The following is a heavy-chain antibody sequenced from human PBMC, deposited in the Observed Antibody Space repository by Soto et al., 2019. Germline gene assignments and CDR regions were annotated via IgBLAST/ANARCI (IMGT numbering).Heavy chain of an antibody. CDR2: ISYYGNTK. CDR1: GFIFSGYA. J-gene: IGHJ4*02. D-gene: IGHD5-12*01. V-gene: IGHV3-30-3*01. CDR3: AKETSAYEIDY. Sequence: QVQLVESGGGVVQPGRSLRLSCAASGFIFSGYAMHWVRQAPGKGLEWVAVISYYGNTKYYADSVKGRFTVSRDNSKNTLYVQMNNLSAEDTAMYYCAKETSAYEIDYWGQGTLVTVSS.